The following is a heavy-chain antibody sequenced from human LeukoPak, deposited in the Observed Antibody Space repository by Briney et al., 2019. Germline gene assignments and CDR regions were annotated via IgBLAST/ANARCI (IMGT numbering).Heavy chain of an antibody. CDR3: TTRATGHFWSGYYADY. CDR1: GFTFSSYG. Sequence: GGSLRLSCAASGFTFSSYGMHWVRQAPGKGLDWVAVIWYDGSNKYYADSVKGRFTISRDNSKNMLYLQMNSLRGEDTAVYYCTTRATGHFWSGYYADYWGQGTLVTVSS. D-gene: IGHD3-3*01. CDR2: IWYDGSNK. J-gene: IGHJ4*02. V-gene: IGHV3-33*01.